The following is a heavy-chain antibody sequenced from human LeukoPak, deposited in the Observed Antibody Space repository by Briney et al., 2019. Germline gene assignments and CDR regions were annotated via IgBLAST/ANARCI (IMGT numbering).Heavy chain of an antibody. Sequence: SETLSLTCTVSGGSISSSNFYWGWIRQPPGKGLEWIGYIYYSGSTNYNPSLKSRVTISVDTSKNQFSLKLSSVTAADTAVYYCARDSYYGSGPLQYNWFNPWGQGTLVTVSS. CDR2: IYYSGST. CDR1: GGSISSSNFY. J-gene: IGHJ5*02. V-gene: IGHV4-61*01. D-gene: IGHD3-10*01. CDR3: ARDSYYGSGPLQYNWFNP.